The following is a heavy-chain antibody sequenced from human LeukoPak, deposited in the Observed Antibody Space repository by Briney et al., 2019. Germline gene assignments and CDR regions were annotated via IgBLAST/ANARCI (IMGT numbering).Heavy chain of an antibody. CDR3: ARDKERGYFDH. Sequence: GTSLRLSCAASGFSFSVYGMHWVRQAPGKGLEWVAVVGHDGTQRFYADSVRGRFTISRDNSRNTVHLQMNRLRAEDTAVYHCARDKERGYFDHCGQGNLVTVSP. CDR2: VGHDGTQR. J-gene: IGHJ1*01. V-gene: IGHV3-33*01. CDR1: GFSFSVYG.